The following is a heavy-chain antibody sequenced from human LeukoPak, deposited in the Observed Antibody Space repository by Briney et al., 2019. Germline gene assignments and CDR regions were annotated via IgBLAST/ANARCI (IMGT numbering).Heavy chain of an antibody. Sequence: PGGSLRLSCAASGLTFSNYAMNWVRQAPGKGLEWVSGISVSGITVYADSVKGRLTISRDNSKNTLYLQMNNLRAEDTALYYCAKGFSVRGRFDPWGQGTQVTVSS. CDR2: ISVSGIT. CDR3: AKGFSVRGRFDP. J-gene: IGHJ5*02. D-gene: IGHD2-15*01. CDR1: GLTFSNYA. V-gene: IGHV3-23*01.